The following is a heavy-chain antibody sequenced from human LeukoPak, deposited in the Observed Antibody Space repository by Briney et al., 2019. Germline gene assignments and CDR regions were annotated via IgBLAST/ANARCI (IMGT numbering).Heavy chain of an antibody. CDR2: INHSGST. Sequence: SETLSLTCAVYGGSFSGYYWSWIRQPPGKGLEWIGEINHSGSTNYNPSLKSRVTISVDTSKNQFSLKLSSVTAADTAVYYCARANPVQLWRKAYYYYMDVWAKGPRSPSP. CDR1: GGSFSGYY. J-gene: IGHJ6*03. V-gene: IGHV4-34*01. D-gene: IGHD5-18*01. CDR3: ARANPVQLWRKAYYYYMDV.